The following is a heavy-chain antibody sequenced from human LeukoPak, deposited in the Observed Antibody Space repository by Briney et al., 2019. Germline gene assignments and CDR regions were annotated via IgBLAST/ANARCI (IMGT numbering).Heavy chain of an antibody. D-gene: IGHD1-26*01. CDR1: GFTFDDYA. V-gene: IGHV3-9*01. CDR3: AKDLGRVGATRPFDY. J-gene: IGHJ4*02. Sequence: GRSLRLSCAASGFTFDDYAMHWVRQAPGKGLEWVSGISWNSGSIGYADSVKGRFTISRDNAKNSLYLQTNSLRAEDTALYYCAKDLGRVGATRPFDYWGQGTLVTVSS. CDR2: ISWNSGSI.